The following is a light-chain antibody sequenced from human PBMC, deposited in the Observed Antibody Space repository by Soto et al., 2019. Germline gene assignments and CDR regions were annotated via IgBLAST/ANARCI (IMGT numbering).Light chain of an antibody. CDR3: QQSYSTMWT. CDR2: AAS. V-gene: IGKV1-39*01. CDR1: QSITSY. J-gene: IGKJ1*01. Sequence: DIQMTQSPSSLSASVGDRVTITCRASQSITSYLHWYQQKPGKAPKLLIYAASTLQSGVPSRFSGSGSGTDFTLTINSLQPEDFATYYCQQSYSTMWTFGQGTKVEIK.